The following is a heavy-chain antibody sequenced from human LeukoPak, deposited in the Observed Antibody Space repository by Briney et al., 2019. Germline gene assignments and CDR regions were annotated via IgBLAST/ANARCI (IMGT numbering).Heavy chain of an antibody. Sequence: GGSLRLSCAASGFTFSSYSMNWVRQAPGKGLEWVSSISSSSSYIYYADSVKGRFTISRDNAKNSLYLQMNSLRAEDTAVYYCAKADWDTAMIDYWGQGTLVTVSS. V-gene: IGHV3-21*01. CDR1: GFTFSSYS. D-gene: IGHD5-18*01. J-gene: IGHJ4*02. CDR3: AKADWDTAMIDY. CDR2: ISSSSSYI.